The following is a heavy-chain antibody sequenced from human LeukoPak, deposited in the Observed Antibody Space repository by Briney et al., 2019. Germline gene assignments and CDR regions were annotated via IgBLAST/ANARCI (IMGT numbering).Heavy chain of an antibody. CDR2: IIPIFGTA. V-gene: IGHV1-69*01. CDR3: ASCNIVVVPAAIPLYDGMDV. J-gene: IGHJ6*04. CDR1: GGTFSSYA. Sequence: SVKVSCKASGGTFSSYAISWVRQAPGQGLEWMGGIIPIFGTANYAQKFQGRVTITADDYTSTAYMELSSLRSEDTAVYYCASCNIVVVPAAIPLYDGMDVWGKGTTVTVSS. D-gene: IGHD2-2*01.